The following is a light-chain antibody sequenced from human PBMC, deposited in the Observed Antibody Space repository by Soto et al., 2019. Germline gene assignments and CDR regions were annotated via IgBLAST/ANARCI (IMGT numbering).Light chain of an antibody. CDR3: SSYAGSSNV. J-gene: IGLJ1*01. Sequence: QSALTQPASVSGSPGQSITISCTGTSSDVGNYIFVSWYRQHPGKAPKLMIYEVNKRPSGVPDRFSGSKSGNTASLTVSGLQAEDEADYYCSSYAGSSNVFGTGTKVTVL. CDR1: SSDVGNYIF. CDR2: EVN. V-gene: IGLV2-8*01.